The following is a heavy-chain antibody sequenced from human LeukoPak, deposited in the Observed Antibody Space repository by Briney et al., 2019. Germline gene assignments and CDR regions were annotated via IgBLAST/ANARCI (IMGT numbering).Heavy chain of an antibody. V-gene: IGHV4-4*07. CDR2: IYMSGST. Sequence: PSEILSLTCTVSGGSISSYYWSWIRQPAGKGLEWIGRIYMSGSTNYNSSLKSRVNMSVDTSKNQFSLNLSSVTAADTAVYYCAREAGSSWSRGLDIWGQGTVVTVSS. J-gene: IGHJ3*02. CDR1: GGSISSYY. D-gene: IGHD6-13*01. CDR3: AREAGSSWSRGLDI.